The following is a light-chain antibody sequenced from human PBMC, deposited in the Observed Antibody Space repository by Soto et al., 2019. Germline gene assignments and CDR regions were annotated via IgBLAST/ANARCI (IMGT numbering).Light chain of an antibody. Sequence: EIVMTQSPATLSVSPGERATLSCRASQSVSSKLAWYQQKPGQAPRLLIYGASTRATGIPARFSGSGSGTEFTLTISSLPSEDFALYYCQQYNNWPPATFGGGTKVEIK. CDR2: GAS. J-gene: IGKJ4*01. CDR1: QSVSSK. CDR3: QQYNNWPPAT. V-gene: IGKV3-15*01.